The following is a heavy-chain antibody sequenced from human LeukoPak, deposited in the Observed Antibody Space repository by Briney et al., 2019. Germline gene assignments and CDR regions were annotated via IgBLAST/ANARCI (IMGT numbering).Heavy chain of an antibody. CDR1: SGSFSDYY. V-gene: IGHV4-34*01. J-gene: IGHJ4*02. Sequence: SETLSLTCAVYSGSFSDYYWTWIRQPPGRGLEWIGEINHGGSTNYNPSLKSRVTMSVDTSKNQFSLKLSSVTAADTAVYYCARQGHQIAAVGATTLFDYWGQGTLVTVSS. D-gene: IGHD6-13*01. CDR3: ARQGHQIAAVGATTLFDY. CDR2: INHGGST.